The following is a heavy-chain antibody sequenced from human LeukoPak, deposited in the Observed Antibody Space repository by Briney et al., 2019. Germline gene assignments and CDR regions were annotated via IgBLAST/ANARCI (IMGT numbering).Heavy chain of an antibody. Sequence: GGSLRLSCAASGFTFSSYGMHGVRQAPGKGLEWVAFIRNDGSNKYYADSVKGRFTISRDNSKNTLYLQMNSLRAEDTAVYYCAKIYYYDSSGYYYQGLYFDYWGQGTLVTVSS. V-gene: IGHV3-30*02. D-gene: IGHD3-22*01. CDR3: AKIYYYDSSGYYYQGLYFDY. CDR1: GFTFSSYG. CDR2: IRNDGSNK. J-gene: IGHJ4*02.